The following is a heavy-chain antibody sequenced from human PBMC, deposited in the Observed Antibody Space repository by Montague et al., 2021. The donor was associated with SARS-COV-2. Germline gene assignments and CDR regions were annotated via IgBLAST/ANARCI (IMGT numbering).Heavy chain of an antibody. CDR3: VRERECSGGSCYGPDDDAFDI. J-gene: IGHJ3*02. Sequence: ETLSLTCAVYGGSFNGYYWNWIRQPPGKGLEWIGEISDVGSTTYNPSLESRLTTSVDRSKNQFSLRLTSVTAADTAVYYCVRERECSGGSCYGPDDDAFDIWGQGTMVTVSS. CDR1: GGSFNGYY. V-gene: IGHV4-34*01. D-gene: IGHD2-15*01. CDR2: ISDVGST.